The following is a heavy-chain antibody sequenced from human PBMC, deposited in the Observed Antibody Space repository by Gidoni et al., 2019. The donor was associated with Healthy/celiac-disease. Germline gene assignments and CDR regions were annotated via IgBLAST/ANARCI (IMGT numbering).Heavy chain of an antibody. Sequence: QVQLQQWGAGLLKPSETLSLPCAVYGGSFSGYYWSWIRQPPGKGLEWIGEINHSGSTNYNPSLKSRGTIAVDTSKNQVSLKLSSVTAADTAVYYCARGRIGSYFDYWGQGTLVTVSS. J-gene: IGHJ4*02. CDR1: GGSFSGYY. V-gene: IGHV4-34*01. CDR3: ARGRIGSYFDY. D-gene: IGHD1-26*01. CDR2: INHSGST.